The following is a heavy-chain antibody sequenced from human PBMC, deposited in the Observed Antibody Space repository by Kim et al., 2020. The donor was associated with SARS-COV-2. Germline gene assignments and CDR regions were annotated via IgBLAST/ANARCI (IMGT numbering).Heavy chain of an antibody. CDR1: GFTFSGYA. V-gene: IGHV3-30*04. Sequence: GGSLRLSCAASGFTFSGYAMHWVRQAPGKGLEWVAVISYDGSNKYYADSVKGRFTISRDNSKNTLYLQMNSLRAEDTAVYYCARGGAVVTVTRSVYYGM. CDR2: ISYDGSNK. D-gene: IGHD4-17*01. J-gene: IGHJ6*01. CDR3: ARGGAVVTVTRSVYYGM.